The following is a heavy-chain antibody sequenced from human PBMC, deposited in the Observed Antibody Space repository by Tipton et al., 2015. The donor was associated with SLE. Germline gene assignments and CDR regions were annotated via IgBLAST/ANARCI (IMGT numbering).Heavy chain of an antibody. CDR3: ARGGSTYYYDSSGYYSLDY. Sequence: TLSLTCTVSGGSVTSSPYYWSWIRQPPGKGLEWIGSIYNSGGTYYNPSLKSRVTISVDTSKNQFSLKLSSVTAADTAVFYCARGGSTYYYDSSGYYSLDYWGQGTLVTVSS. D-gene: IGHD3-22*01. CDR2: IYNSGGT. J-gene: IGHJ4*02. CDR1: GGSVTSSPYY. V-gene: IGHV4-39*07.